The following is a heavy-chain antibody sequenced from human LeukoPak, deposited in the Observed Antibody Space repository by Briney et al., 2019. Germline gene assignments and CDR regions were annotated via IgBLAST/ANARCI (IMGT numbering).Heavy chain of an antibody. CDR3: ASGSGWLIES. D-gene: IGHD6-19*01. J-gene: IGHJ4*02. Sequence: PGGSLRLSCAASGFTFSSYWMNWVRQAPGKGLEWVANIKGDGSERHYVDSVKGRFTISGDKATNALYLQMDSLRGDGTAVYYCASGSGWLIESWGQGTLVTVSS. CDR2: IKGDGSER. CDR1: GFTFSSYW. V-gene: IGHV3-7*01.